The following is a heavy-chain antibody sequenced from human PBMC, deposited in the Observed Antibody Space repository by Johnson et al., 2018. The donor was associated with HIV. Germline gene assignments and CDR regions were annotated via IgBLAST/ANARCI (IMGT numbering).Heavy chain of an antibody. CDR2: ISSSGSTT. D-gene: IGHD3-22*01. J-gene: IGHJ3*02. CDR1: GFTFSDYY. CDR3: AKERGIVVVRDAFDI. V-gene: IGHV3-11*04. Sequence: VQLVESGGGLVKPGGSLRLSCAASGFTFSDYYMSWIRQAPGKGLEWVSYISSSGSTTYYADSVKGRFTISRDNAKNTLYLQMNSLRAEDTAVYYCAKERGIVVVRDAFDILGQGTMVTVSS.